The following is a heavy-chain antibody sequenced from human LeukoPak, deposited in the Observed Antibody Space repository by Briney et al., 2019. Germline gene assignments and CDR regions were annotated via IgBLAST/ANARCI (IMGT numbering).Heavy chain of an antibody. CDR3: ARLPGYCTGGSCYFDY. V-gene: IGHV5-51*01. CDR2: IYPGDSDT. J-gene: IGHJ4*02. CDR1: GYSFTNYW. Sequence: PGESLKISCKGSGYSFTNYWIGWVRQMPGKGLEWMGIIYPGDSDTRYSPSFQGQVTFSAGKSISTTYLQWSSMKASDTAMYYCARLPGYCTGGSCYFDYWGQGTLVTVSS. D-gene: IGHD2-15*01.